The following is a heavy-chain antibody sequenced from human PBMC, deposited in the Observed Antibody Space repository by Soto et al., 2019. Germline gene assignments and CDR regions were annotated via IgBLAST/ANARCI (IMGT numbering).Heavy chain of an antibody. CDR2: INHSGST. CDR1: GGSFSGYY. CDR3: ARGSLYYDFWSGGVNGMDV. Sequence: QVQLQQWGAGLLKPSETLSLTCAVYGGSFSGYYWSWIRQPPGKGLEWIGEINHSGSTNYNPSLKSRVTISVDTSKNQFSLKLSSVTAADTAVYYCARGSLYYDFWSGGVNGMDVWGQGTTVTVSS. V-gene: IGHV4-34*01. D-gene: IGHD3-3*01. J-gene: IGHJ6*02.